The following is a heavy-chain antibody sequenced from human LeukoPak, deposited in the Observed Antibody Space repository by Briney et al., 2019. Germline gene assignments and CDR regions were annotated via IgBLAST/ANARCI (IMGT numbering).Heavy chain of an antibody. CDR2: IYTSGST. CDR3: ARDETYYDFWSGYPNFDY. J-gene: IGHJ4*02. Sequence: SETPSLTCTVSGGSISSYYWSWIRQPAGKGLEWIGRIYTSGSTNHNPSLKSRVTMSVDTSKNQFSLKLSSVTAADTAVYYCARDETYYDFWSGYPNFDYWGQGTLVTVSS. D-gene: IGHD3-3*01. CDR1: GGSISSYY. V-gene: IGHV4-4*07.